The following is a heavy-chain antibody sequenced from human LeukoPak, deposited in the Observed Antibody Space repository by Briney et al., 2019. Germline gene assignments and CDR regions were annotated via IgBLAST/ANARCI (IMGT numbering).Heavy chain of an antibody. CDR2: INAGNGNT. V-gene: IGHV1-3*01. CDR1: GYTFTSYA. Sequence: ASAKVSCKASGYTFTSYAMHWVRQAPGQRLEWMGWINAGNGNTKYSQKFQGRVTITRATSASTAYMELSSLRSEDTAVYYCARDRRFLDYSYGMDVWGQGTTVTVSS. J-gene: IGHJ6*02. CDR3: ARDRRFLDYSYGMDV. D-gene: IGHD3-3*01.